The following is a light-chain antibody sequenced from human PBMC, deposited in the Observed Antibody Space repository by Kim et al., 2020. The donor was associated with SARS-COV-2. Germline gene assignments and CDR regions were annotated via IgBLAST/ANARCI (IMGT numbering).Light chain of an antibody. CDR2: YDS. Sequence: SYELTQPPSVSVAPGKTARVSCGGNSIGSKSLHWYQQKSGQAPVLVISYDSDRPSGIPERFSGSNSGNTATLTISRVEAGDEADYYCQVWDSSSDHRVVFGGGTQLTVL. J-gene: IGLJ2*01. CDR3: QVWDSSSDHRVV. V-gene: IGLV3-21*04. CDR1: SIGSKS.